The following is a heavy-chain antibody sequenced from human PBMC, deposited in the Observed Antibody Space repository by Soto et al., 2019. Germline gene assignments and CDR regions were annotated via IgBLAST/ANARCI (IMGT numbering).Heavy chain of an antibody. D-gene: IGHD2-21*02. V-gene: IGHV4-39*01. CDR3: ARQRTSVVTQAYFDV. CDR1: GDSINSRSYY. Sequence: PSETLSLTGTGTGDSINSRSYYWGWIRQAPGKGLEWIGSIYYSGRTYNDPSLRSRVSMSIDTSKDQFSLKLKSVTAADTALYLCARQRTSVVTQAYFDVWGPGSLLAVSS. CDR2: IYYSGRT. J-gene: IGHJ4*02.